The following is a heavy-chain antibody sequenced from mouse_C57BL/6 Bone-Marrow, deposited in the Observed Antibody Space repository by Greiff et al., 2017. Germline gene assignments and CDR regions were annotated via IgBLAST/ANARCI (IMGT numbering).Heavy chain of an antibody. CDR2: IYPGDGDT. Sequence: QVQLPESGAELVKPGASVKISCKASGYAFSSYWMNWVKQRPGKSLEWIGQIYPGDGDTNYNGKFKGKATLTADKSSSTAYMQLSSRTSDDSAVYFCARGAYWGQETLVTVSA. CDR3: ARGAY. CDR1: GYAFSSYW. V-gene: IGHV1-80*01. J-gene: IGHJ3*01.